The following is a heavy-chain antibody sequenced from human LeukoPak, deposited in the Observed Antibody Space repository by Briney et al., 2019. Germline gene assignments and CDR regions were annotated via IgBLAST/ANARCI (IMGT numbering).Heavy chain of an antibody. Sequence: PGGSLRLSCAASGFTFSSYEMNWVRQAPGKGLEWVSTISGSGGSTDYADSVKGRFTISRDNSKNTLYLQMNSLRAEDTAVYYCARFPLSNGGTSYYDYWGQGTLVTVSS. CDR3: ARFPLSNGGTSYYDY. V-gene: IGHV3-23*01. J-gene: IGHJ4*02. D-gene: IGHD2-15*01. CDR1: GFTFSSYE. CDR2: ISGSGGST.